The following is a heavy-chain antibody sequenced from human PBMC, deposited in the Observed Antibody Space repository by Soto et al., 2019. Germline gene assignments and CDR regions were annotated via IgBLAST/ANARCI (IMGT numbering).Heavy chain of an antibody. Sequence: GASVKVSCKASGYTFTSYYMHWVRQAPGQGLEWMGIINPSGGRTTYAQKIQGRVTMTRDTSTSTVYMELSSLRSEDTAMYFCARDGFCGSTRCQYRAFDIWGQGTVVTVSS. CDR1: GYTFTSYY. CDR3: ARDGFCGSTRCQYRAFDI. D-gene: IGHD2-2*01. V-gene: IGHV1-46*01. CDR2: INPSGGRT. J-gene: IGHJ3*02.